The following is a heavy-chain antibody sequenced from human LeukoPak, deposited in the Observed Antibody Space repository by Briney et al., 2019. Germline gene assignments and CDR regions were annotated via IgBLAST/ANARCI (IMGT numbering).Heavy chain of an antibody. CDR2: IYHSGST. V-gene: IGHV4-30-2*01. J-gene: IGHJ3*02. CDR3: AREDTPYYDILTGYRHDAFDI. CDR1: GGSISSGGYY. Sequence: SETLSLTCTVSGGSISSGGYYWSWIRQPPGKGLEWIGYIYHSGSTYYNPSLKSRVTISVDRSKNQFSLKLSSVTAADTAVYYCAREDTPYYDILTGYRHDAFDIWGQGTMVTVSS. D-gene: IGHD3-9*01.